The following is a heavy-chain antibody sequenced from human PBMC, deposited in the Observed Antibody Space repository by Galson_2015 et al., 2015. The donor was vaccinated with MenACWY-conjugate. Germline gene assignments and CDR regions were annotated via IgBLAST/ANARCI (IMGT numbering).Heavy chain of an antibody. J-gene: IGHJ4*02. CDR1: GFTFDRYA. V-gene: IGHV3-23*01. D-gene: IGHD3-16*01. CDR3: AKDLVVDYDYVWGSFVPPTLDY. Sequence: SLRLSCAASGFTFDRYAMTWVRQAPGKGLEWVSTINDFGSMTYYADSVRGRFTISRDNSMHTLYLQMDSLSALDTAVYFCAKDLVVDYDYVWGSFVPPTLDYWGQGTLVTVSS. CDR2: INDFGSMT.